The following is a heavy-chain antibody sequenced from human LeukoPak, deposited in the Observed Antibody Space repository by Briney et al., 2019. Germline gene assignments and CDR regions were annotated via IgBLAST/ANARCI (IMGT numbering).Heavy chain of an antibody. CDR2: TYYRSRWYN. CDR1: GDSVSSNGAA. Sequence: SQTLSLTCVISGDSVSSNGAAWNWIRQSPSRGLEWLGRTYYRSRWYNDFAVSVRSRINIKPDTSKNQFSLKLSSVTAADTAVYYCATQLGFSYFDAFDIWGQGTMVTVSS. CDR3: ATQLGFSYFDAFDI. D-gene: IGHD1-1*01. V-gene: IGHV6-1*01. J-gene: IGHJ3*02.